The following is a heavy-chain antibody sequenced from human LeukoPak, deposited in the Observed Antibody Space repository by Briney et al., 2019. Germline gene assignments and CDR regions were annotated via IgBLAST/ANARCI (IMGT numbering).Heavy chain of an antibody. V-gene: IGHV1-8*01. Sequence: ASVKVSCKASGYTFTSYDINWMRQATGQGLEWMGWMNPNSGDTGYVQKFQGRVTMTRNTSISTAYMELSSLRSEDTAVYYCARGILSDDAFDIWGQGTMVTVSS. CDR2: MNPNSGDT. J-gene: IGHJ3*02. CDR1: GYTFTSYD. CDR3: ARGILSDDAFDI.